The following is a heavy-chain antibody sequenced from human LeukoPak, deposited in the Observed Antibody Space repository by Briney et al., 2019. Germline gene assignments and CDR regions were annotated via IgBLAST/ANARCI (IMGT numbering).Heavy chain of an antibody. J-gene: IGHJ6*03. CDR3: ARLPAMAYYYYYMDV. CDR1: GGSISSYY. CDR2: INHSGST. D-gene: IGHD5-18*01. V-gene: IGHV4-34*01. Sequence: SETLSLTCTVSGGSISSYYWSWIRQPPGKGLEWIGEINHSGSTNYNPSLKSRVTISVDTSKNQFSLKLSSVTAADTAVYYCARLPAMAYYYYYMDVWGKGTTVTISS.